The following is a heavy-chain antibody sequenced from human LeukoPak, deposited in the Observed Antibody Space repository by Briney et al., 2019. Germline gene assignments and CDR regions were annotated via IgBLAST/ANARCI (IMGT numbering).Heavy chain of an antibody. J-gene: IGHJ4*02. D-gene: IGHD2-15*01. CDR1: GGSISSSSYY. Sequence: SETLSLTCTVSGGSISSSSYYWGWIRQPPGKGLEWIGSIYYSGSTYYNPSLKSRVTISVDTSKNQFSLKLSSVTAADTAVYYCARRGKWWFYWGQGTLVTVSS. CDR2: IYYSGST. V-gene: IGHV4-39*01. CDR3: ARRGKWWFY.